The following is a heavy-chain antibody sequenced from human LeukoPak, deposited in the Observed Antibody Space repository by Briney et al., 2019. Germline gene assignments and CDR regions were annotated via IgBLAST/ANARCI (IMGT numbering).Heavy chain of an antibody. Sequence: PSETLSLTCTVSGGSISSYYWSWIRQPPGKGLEWIGYIYYSGSTNYNPSLKSRVTISVDTSKNQFSLKLSSVTAADTAVYYCARVNYGNYGMDVWGQGTTVTVSS. CDR1: GGSISSYY. CDR2: IYYSGST. CDR3: ARVNYGNYGMDV. J-gene: IGHJ6*02. D-gene: IGHD4-11*01. V-gene: IGHV4-59*01.